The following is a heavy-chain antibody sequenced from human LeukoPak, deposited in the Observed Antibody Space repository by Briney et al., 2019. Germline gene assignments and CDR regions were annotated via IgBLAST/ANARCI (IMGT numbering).Heavy chain of an antibody. V-gene: IGHV1-18*01. CDR2: ISAYNGNT. D-gene: IGHD1-26*01. J-gene: IGHJ5*02. CDR1: GYTFTSYG. Sequence: ASVKVSCKASGYTFTSYGISWVRQAPGQGLEWMGWISAYNGNTNYAQELQGRVTMTTDTSTSTAYMELRSLRSDDTAVYYCARAPYRGVSYSSCWFDPWGQGTLVTVSS. CDR3: ARAPYRGVSYSSCWFDP.